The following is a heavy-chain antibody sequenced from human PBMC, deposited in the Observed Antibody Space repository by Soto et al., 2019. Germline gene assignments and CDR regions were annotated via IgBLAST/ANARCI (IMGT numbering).Heavy chain of an antibody. D-gene: IGHD6-6*01. Sequence: XETLSLPCTVSGGSISSYYWSWIRQPPGKGLEWIGYIYYSGSTNYNPSLKSRVTISLDTSKNQFSLKLSSVTAADTAVYYCAREGEYSSSPFDYWGQGTLVTVTS. V-gene: IGHV4-59*01. CDR1: GGSISSYY. J-gene: IGHJ4*02. CDR3: AREGEYSSSPFDY. CDR2: IYYSGST.